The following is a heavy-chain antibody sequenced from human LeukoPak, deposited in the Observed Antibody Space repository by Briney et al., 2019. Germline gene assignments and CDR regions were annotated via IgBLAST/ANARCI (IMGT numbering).Heavy chain of an antibody. V-gene: IGHV1-69*01. D-gene: IGHD5-12*01. CDR1: GGTFSSYA. Sequence: SVKLSCKASGGTFSSYAISWVRQAPGQGLEWLGGIVPIFGTANYAQKFQGRVTITADESTSTAYMELSSLRSEDTAVYYCASIRGDIVATISDYYYGMDVWGQGTTVTVSS. J-gene: IGHJ6*02. CDR3: ASIRGDIVATISDYYYGMDV. CDR2: IVPIFGTA.